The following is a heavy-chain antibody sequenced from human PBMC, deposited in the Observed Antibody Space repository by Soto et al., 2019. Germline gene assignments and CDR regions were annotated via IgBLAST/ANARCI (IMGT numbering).Heavy chain of an antibody. J-gene: IGHJ4*02. CDR2: ISNSGRIT. D-gene: IGHD3-16*01. V-gene: IGHV3-11*01. Sequence: QVHLAESGGGLVKPGGSLRLSCTASGFIFSDYYMSWIRQAPGKGLVLVSDISNSGRITHHADSVEGRFTISRDNAKDSLYLQMYRLRPEDSAIYYCARDPGGGGPTLEYWGQGTLVTVSS. CDR3: ARDPGGGGPTLEY. CDR1: GFIFSDYY.